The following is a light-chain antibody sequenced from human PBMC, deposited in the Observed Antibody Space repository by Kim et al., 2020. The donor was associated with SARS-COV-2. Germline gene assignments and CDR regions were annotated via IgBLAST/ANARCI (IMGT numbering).Light chain of an antibody. CDR3: TSYTSRTTLI. CDR2: DVS. CDR1: SSDFGGYIY. J-gene: IGLJ2*01. V-gene: IGLV2-14*03. Sequence: GQSVTSSCTGTSSDFGGYIYVSWYQQHPGKAPKLMIYDVSNRPSGVSNRFSGSKSGNTASLTISGLQGEDEADYYCTSYTSRTTLIFGGGTKVTVL.